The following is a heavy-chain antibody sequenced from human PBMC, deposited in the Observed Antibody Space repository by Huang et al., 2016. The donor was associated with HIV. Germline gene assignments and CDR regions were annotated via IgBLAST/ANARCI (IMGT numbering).Heavy chain of an antibody. D-gene: IGHD3-9*01. CDR3: ATGFDVFFDF. CDR1: EYTLTELS. CDR2: FEPEIGET. J-gene: IGHJ4*02. V-gene: IGHV1-24*01. Sequence: QVQLVQSRAEVKKPGASVKVSCKVSEYTLTELSIHWVRQPHGKGLEWSGGFEPEIGETIYAQKFQGRVNMTEDTSTETAFMELSGLRPEDTAVYYCATGFDVFFDFWGQGTLVTVSS.